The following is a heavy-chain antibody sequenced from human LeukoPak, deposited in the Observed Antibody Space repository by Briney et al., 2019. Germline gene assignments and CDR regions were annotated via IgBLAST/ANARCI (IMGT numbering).Heavy chain of an antibody. CDR3: ARAFYPGYYSYMAV. V-gene: IGHV4-4*02. D-gene: IGHD3-3*02. CDR1: GGSISSSNW. Sequence: SGTLSLTCAVSGGSISSSNWWSWVRQPPGKGLEWIGEIYHSGSTNYNPSLKGRVTISVDKSKNQFSLKLSSVTAADTAVYYCARAFYPGYYSYMAVWGKGTTVTVSS. CDR2: IYHSGST. J-gene: IGHJ6*03.